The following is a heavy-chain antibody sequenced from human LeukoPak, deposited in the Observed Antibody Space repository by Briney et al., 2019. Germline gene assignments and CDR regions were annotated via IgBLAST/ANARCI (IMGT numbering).Heavy chain of an antibody. CDR2: ISSSSSYI. V-gene: IGHV3-21*01. Sequence: NPGGSLRLSCAASGFTFSSYSMNWVRQAPGKGLEWVSSISSSSSYIYYADLVKGRFTISRDNAKNSLYLQMNSLRAEDTAVYYCARVTEAPYYFDYWGQGTLVTVSS. J-gene: IGHJ4*02. CDR1: GFTFSSYS. CDR3: ARVTEAPYYFDY.